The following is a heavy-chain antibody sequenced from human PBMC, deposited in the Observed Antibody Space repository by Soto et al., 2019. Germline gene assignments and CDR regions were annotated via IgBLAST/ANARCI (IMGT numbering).Heavy chain of an antibody. CDR3: TRSKRSYYYYMDV. J-gene: IGHJ6*03. Sequence: GGSLRLSCTASGFTFGDHAMSWFRQAPGKGLEWVGFIRSKPNGGTTEYAASVKGRFTISRDDSKSIAYLQMNSLKTEDTAVNYCTRSKRSYYYYMDVWGKGTTVTVSS. V-gene: IGHV3-49*03. CDR1: GFTFGDHA. CDR2: IRSKPNGGTT.